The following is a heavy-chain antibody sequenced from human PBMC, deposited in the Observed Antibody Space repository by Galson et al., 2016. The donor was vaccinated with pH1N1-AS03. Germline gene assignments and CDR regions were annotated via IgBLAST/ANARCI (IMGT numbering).Heavy chain of an antibody. CDR2: TYYRSKWYN. CDR3: ARGHYSSSFYWFDP. J-gene: IGHJ5*02. V-gene: IGHV6-1*01. Sequence: AISGDSVSSNSAAWNWIRRSPSRGLEWLGRTYYRSKWYNDYAVSVKSRITINPDTSKNQFSLQLNSVTPEDTAVYYCARGHYSSSFYWFDPWGQGTLVTVSS. D-gene: IGHD6-6*01. CDR1: GDSVSSNSAA.